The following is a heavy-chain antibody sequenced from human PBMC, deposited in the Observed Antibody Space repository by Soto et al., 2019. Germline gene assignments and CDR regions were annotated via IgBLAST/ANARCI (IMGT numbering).Heavy chain of an antibody. V-gene: IGHV5-51*01. CDR3: ASQDGGYYSDPSGYYSSMEV. CDR2: IYPGDSDT. J-gene: IGHJ6*02. CDR1: GYSFTNYW. Sequence: PGESLKISCKGSGYSFTNYWIGWVRQMPGKGLEWMGIIYPGDSDTRYSPSFQGQVTISADKSISTAYLQWSSLKASDTAMYYCASQDGGYYSDPSGYYSSMEVWGQGTTVTVSS. D-gene: IGHD3-22*01.